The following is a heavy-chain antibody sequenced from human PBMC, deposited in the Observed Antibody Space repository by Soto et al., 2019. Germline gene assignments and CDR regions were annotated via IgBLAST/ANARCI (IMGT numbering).Heavy chain of an antibody. CDR3: ARGEGSSWYYYYYGMDV. D-gene: IGHD6-13*01. CDR1: GYTFTSYG. CDR2: ISAYNGNT. V-gene: IGHV1-18*01. Sequence: ASVKVSCKASGYTFTSYGISWVRQAPGQGLEWMGWISAYNGNTNYAQKLQGRVTMTTDTSTSTAYMELRSLRSDDTAVYYCARGEGSSWYYYYYGMDVWGQGTTVTVSS. J-gene: IGHJ6*02.